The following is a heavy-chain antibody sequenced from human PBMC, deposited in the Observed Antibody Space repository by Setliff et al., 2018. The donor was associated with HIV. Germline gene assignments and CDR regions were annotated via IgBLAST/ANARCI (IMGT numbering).Heavy chain of an antibody. Sequence: GGSLRLSCAASGFTFSSYWMYWVRQAPGKGLVWVSRVGNDGNHITYADSVKGRFTISRDNAKNTLYLQMNSLRGEDTAVYYCARHSDWYGNDAFDIWGQGTRVTVSS. J-gene: IGHJ3*02. V-gene: IGHV3-74*03. CDR2: VGNDGNHI. CDR1: GFTFSSYW. D-gene: IGHD6-19*01. CDR3: ARHSDWYGNDAFDI.